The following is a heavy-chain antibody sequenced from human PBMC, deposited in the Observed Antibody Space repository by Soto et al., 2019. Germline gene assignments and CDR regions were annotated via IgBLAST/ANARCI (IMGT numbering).Heavy chain of an antibody. V-gene: IGHV4-59*01. CDR1: GGSISSYY. CDR2: IYYSGST. D-gene: IGHD3-9*01. Sequence: SETLSLTCPVSGGSISSYYLSWIRQPPGKGLEWIGYIYYSGSTNYNPSLKSRVTISVDTSKNQFSLKLSSVTAADTAVYYCARTPRRDWLLSYFDYWGQGTLVTVS. J-gene: IGHJ4*02. CDR3: ARTPRRDWLLSYFDY.